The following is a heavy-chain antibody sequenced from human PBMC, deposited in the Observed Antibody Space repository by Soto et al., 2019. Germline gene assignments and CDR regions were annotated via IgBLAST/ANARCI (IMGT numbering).Heavy chain of an antibody. CDR1: GGSFSGYY. Sequence: TSETLSLTCAVYGGSFSGYYWSWIRQPPGKGLEWIGEINHSGSTNYNPSLKSRVTISVDTSKNQFSLKLSSVTAADTSVYYCARVPSTVNSYYFDYWGQGTQVTVSS. J-gene: IGHJ4*02. D-gene: IGHD4-17*01. V-gene: IGHV4-34*01. CDR2: INHSGST. CDR3: ARVPSTVNSYYFDY.